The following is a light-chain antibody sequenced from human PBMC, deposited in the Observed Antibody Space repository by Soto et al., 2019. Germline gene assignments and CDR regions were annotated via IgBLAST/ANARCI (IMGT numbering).Light chain of an antibody. Sequence: QSALAQPASVSGSPGQSIAISCTGTSSDVGGYNYVSWYQQHPGKAPKLLISEVSIRPSGVSDRFSGSKSGNTASLTISGLQTEDEADYYCSSFTSDYTFDFGTGTKVTV. CDR2: EVS. J-gene: IGLJ1*01. CDR1: SSDVGGYNY. V-gene: IGLV2-14*01. CDR3: SSFTSDYTFD.